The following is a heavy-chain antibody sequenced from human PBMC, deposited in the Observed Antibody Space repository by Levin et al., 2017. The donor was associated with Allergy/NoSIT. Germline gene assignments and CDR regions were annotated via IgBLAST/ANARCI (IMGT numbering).Heavy chain of an antibody. CDR3: AKDSAVAGTS. J-gene: IGHJ4*02. CDR1: GFTFSSYG. D-gene: IGHD6-19*01. V-gene: IGHV3-30*18. Sequence: GGSLRLSCAASGFTFSSYGMHWVRQAPGKGLEWVAVISYDGSNKYYADSVKGRFTISRDNSKNTLYLQMNSLRAEDTAVYYCAKDSAVAGTSWGQGTLVTVSS. CDR2: ISYDGSNK.